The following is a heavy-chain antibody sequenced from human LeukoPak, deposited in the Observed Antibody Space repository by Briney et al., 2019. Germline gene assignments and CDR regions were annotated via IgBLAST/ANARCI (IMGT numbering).Heavy chain of an antibody. CDR1: GYTFISYY. Sequence: GASVKVSCTASGYTFISYYMHWVRQAPGQGLEWMGIINPSGGSTSYAQKFQGRVTMTRDTSTSTVYMELSSLRSEDTAVYYCARDPTGIAAAGTLFDYWGQGTLVTVSS. CDR2: INPSGGST. CDR3: ARDPTGIAAAGTLFDY. D-gene: IGHD6-13*01. J-gene: IGHJ4*02. V-gene: IGHV1-46*01.